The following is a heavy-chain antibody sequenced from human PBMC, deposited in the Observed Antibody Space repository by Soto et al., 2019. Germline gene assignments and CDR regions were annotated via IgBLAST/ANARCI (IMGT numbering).Heavy chain of an antibody. CDR1: GGTFSSYT. J-gene: IGHJ4*02. V-gene: IGHV1-69*02. Sequence: QVQLVQSGAEVKKPGSSVKVSCKASGGTFSSYTISWVRQAPGQGLEWMGRIIPILGIANYAQKFQGRVTITADKSTSKAYMELSSLRSEDTAVYYCASASLTMVRTVSLVNWGQGTLVTVSS. CDR3: ASASLTMVRTVSLVN. CDR2: IIPILGIA. D-gene: IGHD3-10*01.